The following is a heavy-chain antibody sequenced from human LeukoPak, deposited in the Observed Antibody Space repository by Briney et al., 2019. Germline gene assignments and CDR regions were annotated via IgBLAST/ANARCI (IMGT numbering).Heavy chain of an antibody. V-gene: IGHV3-73*01. Sequence: GGSLRLSCAASGFTFSGSAMHWVRQASGKGLEWVGRIRGKANGYATAFAASVKGRFTMSRDDSKSTAFLQMNSLKTEDTAVYYCTTSGDTSMVMGYWGQGTLDTVSS. CDR2: IRGKANGYAT. CDR3: TTSGDTSMVMGY. J-gene: IGHJ4*02. CDR1: GFTFSGSA. D-gene: IGHD5-18*01.